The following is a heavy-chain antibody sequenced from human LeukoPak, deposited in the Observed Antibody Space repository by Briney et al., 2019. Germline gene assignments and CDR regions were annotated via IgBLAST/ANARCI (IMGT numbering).Heavy chain of an antibody. V-gene: IGHV3-66*01. D-gene: IGHD6-19*01. CDR3: ARETSSGWYY. J-gene: IGHJ4*02. CDR2: IYSGGST. Sequence: GGSLRLSCAASGFTVSSNYMSWVRQAPGKGREWVSVIYSGGSTYYADSVKGRFNISRDNSKDPLYLQMNSLRAEDTAVYYCARETSSGWYYWGQGTLVTVSS. CDR1: GFTVSSNY.